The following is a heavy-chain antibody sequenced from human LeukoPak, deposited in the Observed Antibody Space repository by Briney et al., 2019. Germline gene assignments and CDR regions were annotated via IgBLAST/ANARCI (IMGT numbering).Heavy chain of an antibody. CDR1: GFTFSSYA. Sequence: GGPLRLSCAASGFTFSSYAMSWVRQAPGKGLEWVSAISGSGGSTYYADSVKGRFTISRDNSKNTLYLQMNSLRAEDTAVYYCAKGGVQQLVRSYFDYWGQGTLVTVSS. CDR2: ISGSGGST. CDR3: AKGGVQQLVRSYFDY. J-gene: IGHJ4*02. V-gene: IGHV3-23*01. D-gene: IGHD6-13*01.